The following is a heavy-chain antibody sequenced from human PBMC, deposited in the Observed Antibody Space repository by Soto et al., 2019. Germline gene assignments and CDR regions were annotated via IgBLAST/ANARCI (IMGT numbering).Heavy chain of an antibody. CDR3: ARVNDYGDQGNYFDY. CDR2: IYYSGST. J-gene: IGHJ4*02. Sequence: WETLSLTCTVSGGSVSSGSYYWSWIRQPPGKGLEWIGYIYYSGSTSYNPSLKSRVTISVDTSKNQFSLKLSSVTAADTAVCYCARVNDYGDQGNYFDYWGQGTLVTVSS. V-gene: IGHV4-61*01. D-gene: IGHD4-17*01. CDR1: GGSVSSGSYY.